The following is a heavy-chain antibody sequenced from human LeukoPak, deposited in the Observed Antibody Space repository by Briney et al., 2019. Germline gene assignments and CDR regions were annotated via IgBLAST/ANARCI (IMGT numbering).Heavy chain of an antibody. Sequence: PGGSLRLSCAASELVFGTYYMHWVRQAPGKGLEWVSSIRGESDYIYYRDSVKGRFTISRDNAKNSLYLQMNRLRVEDTAVYFCVREHYDFFLDYWGQGTLVTVSS. CDR2: IRGESDYI. D-gene: IGHD3-3*01. V-gene: IGHV3-21*06. CDR1: ELVFGTYY. CDR3: VREHYDFFLDY. J-gene: IGHJ4*02.